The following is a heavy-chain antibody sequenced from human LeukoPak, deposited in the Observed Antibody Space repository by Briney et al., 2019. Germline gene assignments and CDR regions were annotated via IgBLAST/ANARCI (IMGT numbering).Heavy chain of an antibody. D-gene: IGHD6-19*01. V-gene: IGHV4-34*01. CDR1: GGSFSGYY. CDR3: AREISGWGFTYYYYYMDV. J-gene: IGHJ6*03. CDR2: INHSGST. Sequence: KPSETLSLTCAVYGGSFSGYYWSWIRQPPGKGLEWIGEINHSGSTNYNPSLKSRVTISVDTSKNQFSLKLSSVTAADTAVYYCAREISGWGFTYYYYYMDVWGKGTTVTVSS.